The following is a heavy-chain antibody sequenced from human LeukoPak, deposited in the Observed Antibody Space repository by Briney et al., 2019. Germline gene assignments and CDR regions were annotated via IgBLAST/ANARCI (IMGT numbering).Heavy chain of an antibody. CDR3: ARMGWPTELAFDY. Sequence: SETLSLTCTVSGGSISSSSYYWGWIRQPPGKGLEWIGSIYYSGSAYHNPSLKSRVTISVDTSKNQFSLKLSSVTAADTAVYYCARMGWPTELAFDYWGQGTLVTVSS. V-gene: IGHV4-39*07. D-gene: IGHD3-10*01. CDR1: GGSISSSSYY. CDR2: IYYSGSA. J-gene: IGHJ4*02.